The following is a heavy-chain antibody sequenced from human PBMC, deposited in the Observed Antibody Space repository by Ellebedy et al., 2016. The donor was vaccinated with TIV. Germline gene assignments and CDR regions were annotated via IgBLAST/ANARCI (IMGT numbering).Heavy chain of an antibody. V-gene: IGHV4-34*01. CDR2: INHSGST. CDR3: ARDAGTTPFDS. Sequence: MPSETLSLTCGVFGGSLSGYYWRWIRQPPGKGLEWIGEINHSGSTNYNPSLKSRVTIAVDTPRTQFSLKVSSVTAADTAVYYFARDAGTTPFDSWGPGTLVTVSS. CDR1: GGSLSGYY. D-gene: IGHD1-7*01. J-gene: IGHJ4*02.